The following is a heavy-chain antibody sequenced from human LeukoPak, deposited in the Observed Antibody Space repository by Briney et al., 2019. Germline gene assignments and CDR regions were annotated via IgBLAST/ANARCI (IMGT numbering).Heavy chain of an antibody. CDR3: ARGLGDSDAFDI. D-gene: IGHD4-17*01. V-gene: IGHV3-13*01. J-gene: IGHJ3*02. CDR1: GFTFSSYD. CDR2: IGTAGDT. Sequence: PGGSLRLSCAASGFTFSSYDMHWVRHATGKGLEWVSAIGTAGDTYYPGSVKGRFTISRENARNSLYLQMNSLRAADTAVYYCARGLGDSDAFDIWGQGTMLTVSS.